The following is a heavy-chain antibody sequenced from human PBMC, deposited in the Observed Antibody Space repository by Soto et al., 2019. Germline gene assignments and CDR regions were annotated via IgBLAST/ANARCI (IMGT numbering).Heavy chain of an antibody. J-gene: IGHJ4*02. CDR1: GFTFSAFY. V-gene: IGHV3-11*05. CDR3: ARTRGAVTGHCFDY. Sequence: QVQLEESGGGLVKPGGSLRLSCAASGFTFSAFYMSWIRQAPGKGLEYISYISSSGTSANYADSVKGRFTISRDNAKNSLYLQMNSLRAEDTAGYYCARTRGAVTGHCFDYWGPGALVTVSS. CDR2: ISSSGTSA. D-gene: IGHD6-19*01.